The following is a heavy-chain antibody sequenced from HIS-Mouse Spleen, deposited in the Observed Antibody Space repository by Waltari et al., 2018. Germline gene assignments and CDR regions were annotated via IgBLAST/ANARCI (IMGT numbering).Heavy chain of an antibody. Sequence: QLQLQESGPGLVKPSETLSLTCTVSGGSISSSSYYWGWIRQPPGKGLEWIGSIYYSGEPYSNPSLKSRVTISVDPSKTQFSLKLSSVTAADTAVYYCARAPTGFLEWFDAFDIWGQGTMVTVSS. D-gene: IGHD3-3*01. V-gene: IGHV4-39*07. CDR1: GGSISSSSYY. J-gene: IGHJ3*02. CDR3: ARAPTGFLEWFDAFDI. CDR2: IYYSGEP.